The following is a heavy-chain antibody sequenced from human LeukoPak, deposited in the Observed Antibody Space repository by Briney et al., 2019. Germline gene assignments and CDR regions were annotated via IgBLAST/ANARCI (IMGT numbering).Heavy chain of an antibody. Sequence: GSLRLSCAASGXTFSSYSMNWVRQAPGKGLEWVSFMSGSSNYIYYADSVKGRFTISRDNAKNSLYLQMNRLRAEDTAVYYCARVGSTWSFFDYWGQGTLVTASS. CDR1: GXTFSSYS. V-gene: IGHV3-21*01. CDR2: MSGSSNYI. J-gene: IGHJ4*02. CDR3: ARVGSTWSFFDY. D-gene: IGHD6-13*01.